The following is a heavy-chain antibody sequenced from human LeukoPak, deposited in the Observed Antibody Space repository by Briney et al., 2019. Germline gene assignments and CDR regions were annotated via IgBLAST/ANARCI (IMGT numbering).Heavy chain of an antibody. D-gene: IGHD3-22*01. CDR3: VLGGSPYYYDSSGYQNDY. CDR2: INPNSGGT. V-gene: IGHV1-2*02. J-gene: IGHJ4*02. Sequence: ASVKVSCKASGYTFTGYYMHWVRQAPGQGLEWTGWINPNSGGTNYAQKFQGRVTMTRDTSISTAYMELSRLRSDDTAVYYCVLGGSPYYYDSSGYQNDYWGQGTLVTVSS. CDR1: GYTFTGYY.